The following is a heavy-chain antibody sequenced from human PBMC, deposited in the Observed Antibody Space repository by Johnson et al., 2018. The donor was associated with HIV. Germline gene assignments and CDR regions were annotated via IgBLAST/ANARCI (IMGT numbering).Heavy chain of an antibody. D-gene: IGHD1-14*01. CDR2: ISRSGSTI. CDR3: ATRDPTYRPGAFDL. J-gene: IGHJ3*01. Sequence: QVQLVESGGGLVKPGGSLRPSCAASGFTFSDYYMSWIRQAPGKGLEWVSYISRSGSTIYYAASVKGRFIISRDNAKKSLYLQMNSLRAEDTAVYYCATRDPTYRPGAFDLWGQGTMVTVSS. CDR1: GFTFSDYY. V-gene: IGHV3-11*04.